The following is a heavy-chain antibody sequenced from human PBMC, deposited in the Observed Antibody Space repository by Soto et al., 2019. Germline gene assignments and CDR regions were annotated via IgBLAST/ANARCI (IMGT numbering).Heavy chain of an antibody. CDR3: AKQGIEVAGTDYFDY. CDR2: ISHDGSNA. Sequence: QVQLVESGGGVVQPGKSLRLSCAAPGFIFKSYGVHWVRQAPGKGLEWVAVISHDGSNAYYADAVNGRFTISRDNAKNTVYLQMNSLRAEDTAVYYCAKQGIEVAGTDYFDYWGQGALVTVAS. CDR1: GFIFKSYG. V-gene: IGHV3-30*18. J-gene: IGHJ4*02. D-gene: IGHD6-19*01.